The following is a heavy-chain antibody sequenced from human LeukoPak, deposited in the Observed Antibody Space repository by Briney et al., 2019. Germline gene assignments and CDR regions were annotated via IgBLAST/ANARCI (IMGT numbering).Heavy chain of an antibody. J-gene: IGHJ2*01. CDR1: GFTFSNYN. V-gene: IGHV3-48*01. Sequence: QSGGSLRLSCAASGFTFSNYNMNWVRQAPGKGLEWVSYINSPSTALYYADSVRGRFTISRDNAKNSLYLQMNSLRVEDTAVYFCARRFGLGYFDLWGRGTLVTVSS. CDR2: INSPSTAL. D-gene: IGHD3-10*01. CDR3: ARRFGLGYFDL.